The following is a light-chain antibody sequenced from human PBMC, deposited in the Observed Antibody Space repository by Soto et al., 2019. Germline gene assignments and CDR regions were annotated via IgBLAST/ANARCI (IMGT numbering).Light chain of an antibody. CDR3: QQDGSSPRT. Sequence: EIVLTQSPGTLSLSPGERATLSCRASQSVSSSYLAWYQQKPGQAPRLLIYGASSRATGIPDRFSGSGSGTDFTLTISRLEPEDCAVYYCQQDGSSPRTFGQGTKVDIK. CDR2: GAS. V-gene: IGKV3-20*01. CDR1: QSVSSSY. J-gene: IGKJ1*01.